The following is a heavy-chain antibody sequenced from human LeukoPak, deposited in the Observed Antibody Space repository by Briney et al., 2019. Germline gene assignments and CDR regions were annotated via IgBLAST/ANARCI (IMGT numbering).Heavy chain of an antibody. V-gene: IGHV1-18*01. Sequence: ASVKVSCKASGYTFTSYGISWVRQAPGQGLEWMGWISAYNGNTNYAQKLQGRVTMTTDTSTSTAYMELRSLRSDDTAVYYCARSHYDFWSGYSSTGFDPWGQGTLVTVSS. CDR3: ARSHYDFWSGYSSTGFDP. D-gene: IGHD3-3*01. CDR1: GYTFTSYG. CDR2: ISAYNGNT. J-gene: IGHJ5*02.